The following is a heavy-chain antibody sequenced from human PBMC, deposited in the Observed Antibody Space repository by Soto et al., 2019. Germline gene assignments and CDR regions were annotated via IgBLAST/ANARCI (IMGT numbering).Heavy chain of an antibody. J-gene: IGHJ3*02. CDR2: ISSSSSYI. CDR1: GFTFSSYS. D-gene: IGHD1-26*01. CDR3: AREVGASSAFDI. V-gene: IGHV3-21*01. Sequence: GGSLRLSCAASGFTFSSYSMNWARQAPGKGLEWVSSISSSSSYIYYADSVKGRFTISRDNAKDSLYLQMNSLRAEDTAVYYCAREVGASSAFDIWGQGTMVTVSS.